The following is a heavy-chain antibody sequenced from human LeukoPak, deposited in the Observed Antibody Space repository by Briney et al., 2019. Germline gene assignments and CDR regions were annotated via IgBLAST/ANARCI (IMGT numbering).Heavy chain of an antibody. V-gene: IGHV3-23*01. D-gene: IGHD2-8*01. Sequence: GGSLTLSCAGSGFTFSSYAMSWVRQAPGQGLEWVSVISDSGDYTSYADSVRGRFTISRDNSRNTLYLQMISLRPEDTAVYYCAKDTSIGKYCTNGVCSPFDYWGQGTLVTVSS. CDR1: GFTFSSYA. CDR3: AKDTSIGKYCTNGVCSPFDY. J-gene: IGHJ4*02. CDR2: ISDSGDYT.